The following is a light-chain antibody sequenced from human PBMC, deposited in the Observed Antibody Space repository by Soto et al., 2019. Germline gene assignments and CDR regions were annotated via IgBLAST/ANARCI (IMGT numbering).Light chain of an antibody. V-gene: IGKV1-5*03. J-gene: IGKJ1*01. CDR3: QQGYTTPWT. Sequence: DIQMTQSPSTLSGSVGDRVTITCRASQTISSWLAWYQQKPGKAPKLLIYKASTLKSGVPSRFSGSGSGTEFTLTISSLQPDDFATYYCQQGYTTPWTFGQGTRWIS. CDR2: KAS. CDR1: QTISSW.